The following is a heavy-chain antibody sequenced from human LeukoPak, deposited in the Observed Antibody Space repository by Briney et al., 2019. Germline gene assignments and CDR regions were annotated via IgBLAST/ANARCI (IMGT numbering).Heavy chain of an antibody. J-gene: IGHJ4*02. CDR3: ATSTAAGTWLDY. CDR2: INPNSGGT. D-gene: IGHD6-13*01. Sequence: ASVKVSCKASGYAFTGYYMHWVRQAPGQGLEWMGWINPNSGGTNYAQKFQGWVTMTRDTSISTAYMELGRLRSDDTAVYYCATSTAAGTWLDYWGQGTLVTVSS. V-gene: IGHV1-2*04. CDR1: GYAFTGYY.